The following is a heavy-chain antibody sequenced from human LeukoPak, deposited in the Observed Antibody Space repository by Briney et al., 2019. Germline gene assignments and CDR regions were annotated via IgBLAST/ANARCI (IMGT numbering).Heavy chain of an antibody. V-gene: IGHV4-59*01. J-gene: IGHJ4*02. CDR1: GGSINSYY. CDR3: ARLKWGVGTYYYDY. CDR2: IYYSGST. D-gene: IGHD2-15*01. Sequence: PSETLSLTCTVSGGSINSYYWSWIRQPPGKGLEWIGYIYYSGSTNYNPSLKSRVTISVDTSKNQFSLKLSSVTAADTAVYYCARLKWGVGTYYYDYWGQGTLVTVSS.